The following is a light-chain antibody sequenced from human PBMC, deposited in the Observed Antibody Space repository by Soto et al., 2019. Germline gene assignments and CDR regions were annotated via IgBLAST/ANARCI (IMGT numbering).Light chain of an antibody. CDR1: SSDVGGYNY. CDR3: SSYVSGNTYV. J-gene: IGLJ1*01. V-gene: IGLV2-14*01. Sequence: QSAQPQPASVSGSPGQTLTISCTGTSSDVGGYNYVSWYQQHPGKAPKVMIYEVSNRPSGVSNRFPGSKSGNTASLTISGLQAEDEADYYCSSYVSGNTYVFGAGTKVTVL. CDR2: EVS.